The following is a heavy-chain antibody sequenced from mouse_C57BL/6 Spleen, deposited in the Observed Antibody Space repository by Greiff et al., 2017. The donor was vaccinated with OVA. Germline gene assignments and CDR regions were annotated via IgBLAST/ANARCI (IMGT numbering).Heavy chain of an antibody. D-gene: IGHD1-1*01. Sequence: VQLQQSGAELARPGASVKLSCKASGYTFTSYGISWVKQRTGQGLEWIGEIYPRSGNTYYNEKFKGKATLTADKSSSTAYMELRGLTSEYSAVYFCAFITTVVATSDYWGQGTTLTVSS. V-gene: IGHV1-81*01. J-gene: IGHJ2*01. CDR2: IYPRSGNT. CDR1: GYTFTSYG. CDR3: AFITTVVATSDY.